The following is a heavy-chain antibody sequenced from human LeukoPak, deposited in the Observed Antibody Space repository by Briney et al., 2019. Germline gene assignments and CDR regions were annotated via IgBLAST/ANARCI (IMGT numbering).Heavy chain of an antibody. D-gene: IGHD1-26*01. J-gene: IGHJ4*02. CDR1: GFTFSSYV. CDR2: ISSGGGTK. Sequence: PGGSLRLSCAASGFTFSSYVMNWVRQAPGKGLEWVSSISSGGGTKYYADSVKGRFTISRDDAKNSLYLQMNSLTTEDTAVYYCARDRVGASTWGYFDYWGQGTLVTVSS. V-gene: IGHV3-48*03. CDR3: ARDRVGASTWGYFDY.